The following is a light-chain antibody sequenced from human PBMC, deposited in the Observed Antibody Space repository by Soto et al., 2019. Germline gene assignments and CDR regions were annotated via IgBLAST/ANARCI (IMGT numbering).Light chain of an antibody. J-gene: IGKJ5*01. CDR3: QQRYAWPPIT. CDR2: DAS. Sequence: EVVLTQSPATLSLSPGERATLSCRASQSVHSYLAWFQQKPGQAPRLLIYDASNRATGIPARFSGSGSGTXXXLTISGLEPEDSAVYFCQQRYAWPPITFGQGSRLEIK. V-gene: IGKV3-11*01. CDR1: QSVHSY.